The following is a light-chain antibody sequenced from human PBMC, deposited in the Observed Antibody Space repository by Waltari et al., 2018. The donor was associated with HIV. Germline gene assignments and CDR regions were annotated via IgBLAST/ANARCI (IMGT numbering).Light chain of an antibody. J-gene: IGKJ3*01. CDR2: SAY. CDR3: QQSYDSPFN. CDR1: QSIITY. Sequence: DIQMTQSPSALSASLGDNVVITCRASQSIITYLNWYQQKTNKAPVLLVYSAYKLQSGAPSRFRGAGSGRDFSLSITGLQTEDFAKYFCQQSYDSPFNFGPGT. V-gene: IGKV1-39*01.